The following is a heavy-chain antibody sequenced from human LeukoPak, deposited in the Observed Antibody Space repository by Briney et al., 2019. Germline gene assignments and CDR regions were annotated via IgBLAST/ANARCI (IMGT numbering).Heavy chain of an antibody. CDR3: AKGSLVGAMESFDY. CDR1: GFTFSSYG. J-gene: IGHJ4*02. D-gene: IGHD1-26*01. V-gene: IGHV3-30*18. Sequence: GGSLRLSCAASGFTFSSYGMHWVRQAPGKGLEWVAVISYDGSNKYYADSVKGRFTISRDNSKNTLYLQMNSLRAEDTAVYYCAKGSLVGAMESFDYWGQGTLVTVSS. CDR2: ISYDGSNK.